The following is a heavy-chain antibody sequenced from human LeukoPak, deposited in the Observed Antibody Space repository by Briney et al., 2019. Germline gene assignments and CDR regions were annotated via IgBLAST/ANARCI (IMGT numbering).Heavy chain of an antibody. CDR3: AISGNYFRPFDY. D-gene: IGHD1-26*01. Sequence: ASVKVSCKASGGTFSSYAISWVRQAPGQGLEWMGIINPSIGSTIYSQKFQGRVTMTRDTSTSTVYMELSSLKSEDTAVFYCAISGNYFRPFDYWGQGTLVSVSS. CDR2: INPSIGST. CDR1: GGTFSSYA. V-gene: IGHV1-46*01. J-gene: IGHJ4*02.